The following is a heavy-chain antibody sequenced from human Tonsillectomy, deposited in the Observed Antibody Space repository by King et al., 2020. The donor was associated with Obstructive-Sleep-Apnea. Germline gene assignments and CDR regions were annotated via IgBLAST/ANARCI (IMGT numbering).Heavy chain of an antibody. D-gene: IGHD6-19*01. CDR2: IYSGGRT. J-gene: IGHJ4*02. V-gene: IGHV3-66*01. CDR3: ARVWQQWKSEFDY. Sequence: VQLVESGGGLVQPGGSLRLSCAVSGFTVRSNNMNWVRQAPGKGLEWVSVIYSGGRTYYADSVKGRFTISRDNSKNTLYLQMNSLRAEDTAVYYCARVWQQWKSEFDYWGQGTLVTVSS. CDR1: GFTVRSNN.